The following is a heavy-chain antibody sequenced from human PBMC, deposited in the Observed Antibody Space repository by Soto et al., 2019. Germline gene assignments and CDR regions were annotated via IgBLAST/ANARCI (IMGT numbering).Heavy chain of an antibody. D-gene: IGHD2-2*01. CDR3: AREAGYCSRTSCYRRAFDT. CDR1: GFTFSGHW. CDR2: INTDGGSS. V-gene: IGHV3-74*03. J-gene: IGHJ3*02. Sequence: EVQLVESGGDLVQPGGPLSLSCAASGFTFSGHWMHWVRQVPGEGLEWVSRINTDGGSSAYADSVKGRFTISRDNAKNTLSLHMNGLRAEDTAVYYCAREAGYCSRTSCYRRAFDTWGQGTTVTVSS.